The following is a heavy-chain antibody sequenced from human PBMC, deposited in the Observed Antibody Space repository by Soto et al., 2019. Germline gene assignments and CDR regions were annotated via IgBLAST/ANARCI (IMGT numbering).Heavy chain of an antibody. V-gene: IGHV4-34*09. CDR3: ARAPGDYFDY. CDR2: IFYSGST. Sequence: PSETLSLTCAVHGGSFSGYYWDWIRQPPGKGLEWIGYIFYSGSTYYNPSLKSRVTISVDTSKNQFSLKLSSVTAADTAVYYCARAPGDYFDYWGQGTLVTFSS. CDR1: GGSFSGYY. J-gene: IGHJ4*02.